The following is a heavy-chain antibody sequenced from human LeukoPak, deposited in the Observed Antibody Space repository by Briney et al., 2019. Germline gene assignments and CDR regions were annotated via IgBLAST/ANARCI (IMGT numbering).Heavy chain of an antibody. CDR3: ARESAEGSIRGLFDY. V-gene: IGHV4-59*12. Sequence: PLETLSLTCTVSGGSISSYYWSWIRQPPGKGLEWIGYIYYSGSTNYNPPLKSRVTISVDTSKNQFSLTLSSVTAADTAVYYCARESAEGSIRGLFDYWGQGTLVTVSS. D-gene: IGHD3-10*01. J-gene: IGHJ4*02. CDR2: IYYSGST. CDR1: GGSISSYY.